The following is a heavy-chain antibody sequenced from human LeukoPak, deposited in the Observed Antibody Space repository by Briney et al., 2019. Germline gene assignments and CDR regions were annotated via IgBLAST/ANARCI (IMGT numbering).Heavy chain of an antibody. V-gene: IGHV1-46*01. D-gene: IGHD2-15*01. CDR1: GYTFTTYY. Sequence: ASVKVSCKASGYTFTTYYIHRVRQAPGQGLEWMGIINPRGGSSIYAQKFQGRVTMTRDTSTSTVYMELSSLRSEDTAVYYCARDERGYSDWFDPWGQGTLVTVSS. CDR3: ARDERGYSDWFDP. J-gene: IGHJ5*02. CDR2: INPRGGSS.